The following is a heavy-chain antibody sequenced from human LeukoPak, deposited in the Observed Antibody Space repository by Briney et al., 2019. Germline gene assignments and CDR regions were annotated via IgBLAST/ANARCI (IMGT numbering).Heavy chain of an antibody. Sequence: GGSLRLSCAASGFTFSSYAMHWVRQAPGKGLEWVAVISYDGSNKYYADSVKGRFTISRDNSKNTLYLQMNSLRAEDTAVYYWGEGGAPRNPLGYWGQGTLVTVSS. D-gene: IGHD1-14*01. CDR2: ISYDGSNK. J-gene: IGHJ4*02. CDR1: GFTFSSYA. V-gene: IGHV3-30*01. CDR3: GEGGAPRNPLGY.